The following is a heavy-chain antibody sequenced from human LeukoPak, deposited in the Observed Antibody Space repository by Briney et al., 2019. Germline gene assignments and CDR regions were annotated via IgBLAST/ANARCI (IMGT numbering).Heavy chain of an antibody. Sequence: GGSLRLSCAASGFTFSSYSMNWVRQAPGKGLEWVSAISGSGGSTYYADSVRGRFTISRDNSKNTLYLQMNSLRAEDTAVYYCAKIRAPQGMDYWGQGTLVTVSS. V-gene: IGHV3-23*01. CDR2: ISGSGGST. J-gene: IGHJ4*02. CDR3: AKIRAPQGMDY. D-gene: IGHD3-3*02. CDR1: GFTFSSYS.